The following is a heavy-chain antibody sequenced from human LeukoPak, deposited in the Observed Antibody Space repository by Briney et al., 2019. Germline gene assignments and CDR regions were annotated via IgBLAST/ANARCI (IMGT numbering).Heavy chain of an antibody. J-gene: IGHJ4*02. CDR2: IKPDGSEG. D-gene: IGHD3-16*01. V-gene: IGHV3-7*04. Sequence: GGSLRLSCAASGFTFSSSWMTWVRQAPGKGLEWVATIKPDGSEGSYVGSVNGRFTISRDNAKNSLFLRMISLRAEDTAVYYCARDRAYKSFDYWGQGALVTVSS. CDR3: ARDRAYKSFDY. CDR1: GFTFSSSW.